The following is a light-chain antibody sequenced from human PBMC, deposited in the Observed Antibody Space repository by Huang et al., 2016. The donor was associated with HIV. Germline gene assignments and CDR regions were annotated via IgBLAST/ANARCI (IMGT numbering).Light chain of an antibody. Sequence: DIQMTQSPSTLSASVGDKVTITCRASQVISDQLAWYQQRPGKAPKLLIYKASNLERGVPSRFSGSGSGTEFTLTITSLQPDDFATYYCQQYNNYYTFGQGTKVEIK. CDR3: QQYNNYYT. J-gene: IGKJ2*01. CDR2: KAS. V-gene: IGKV1-5*03. CDR1: QVISDQ.